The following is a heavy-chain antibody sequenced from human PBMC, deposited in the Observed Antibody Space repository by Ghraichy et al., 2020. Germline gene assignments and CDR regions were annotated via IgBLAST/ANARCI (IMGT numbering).Heavy chain of an antibody. CDR2: INEDGSEK. V-gene: IGHV3-7*03. J-gene: IGHJ4*02. Sequence: GGSLRLSCSASGFTFSSYWMSWVRLPPGKGLEWVGNINEDGSEKYSGDSVRGRFTISRDNAKNSLYLQMNNLRVEDTAIYYCARADMYSGDYWGQGTLVTVSS. D-gene: IGHD1-26*01. CDR3: ARADMYSGDY. CDR1: GFTFSSYW.